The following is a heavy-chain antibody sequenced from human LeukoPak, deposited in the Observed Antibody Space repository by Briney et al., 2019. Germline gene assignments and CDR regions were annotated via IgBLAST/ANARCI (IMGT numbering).Heavy chain of an antibody. V-gene: IGHV4-30-2*01. CDR1: GGSISSGGHP. D-gene: IGHD1-26*01. CDR2: IYHSGTT. CDR3: ARVARWGYYFDY. J-gene: IGHJ4*02. Sequence: SETLSLTCAVSGGSISSGGHPWSWIRQPPGKGLEWIGYIYHSGTTYYNPSLKSRVTISIDRSKNQFSLKLSSVTAADTAVYYCARVARWGYYFDYWGQGTLVTVSS.